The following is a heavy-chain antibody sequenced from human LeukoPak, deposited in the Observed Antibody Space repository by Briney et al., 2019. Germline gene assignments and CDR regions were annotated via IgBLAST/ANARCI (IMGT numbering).Heavy chain of an antibody. D-gene: IGHD2-2*02. CDR3: ARARARDCSSTSCYTNRYYYYMDV. Sequence: GGSLRLSCAASGFTFSDYYMSWIRQAPGKGLEWVSYISSSGSTIYYADSVKGRFTISRDNAKNSLYLQMNSLRAEDTAVYYCARARARDCSSTSCYTNRYYYYMDVWGEGTTVTVSS. J-gene: IGHJ6*03. CDR1: GFTFSDYY. V-gene: IGHV3-11*04. CDR2: ISSSGSTI.